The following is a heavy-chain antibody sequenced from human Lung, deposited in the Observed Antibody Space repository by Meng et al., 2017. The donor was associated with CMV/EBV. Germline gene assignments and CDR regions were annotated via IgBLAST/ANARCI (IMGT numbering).Heavy chain of an antibody. D-gene: IGHD3-22*01. V-gene: IGHV3-7*04. J-gene: IGHJ4*02. CDR2: INQEGNWR. CDR1: GFNVGTYW. CDR3: ARVPSSGYSPFDS. Sequence: SCAASGFNVGTYWMTWVRQAPGKGLQWVANINQEGNWRAYVDSVKGRFTISRDNARNSVYLQMNSLRPEDTGVLYCARVPSSGYSPFDSWGPGTLVTVSS.